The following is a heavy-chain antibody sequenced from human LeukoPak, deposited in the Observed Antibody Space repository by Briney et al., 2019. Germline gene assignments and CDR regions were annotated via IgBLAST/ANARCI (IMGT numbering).Heavy chain of an antibody. D-gene: IGHD3-3*01. J-gene: IGHJ3*02. Sequence: SETLSLTCTVSGGSISSYYWRWIRQPPGKGLEWIGYIYYSGSTNYNPSLKSRVTISVDTSTNQFSLKLSSVTAADTAVYYCARDTGRITIFGVVIASGAFDIWGQGTMVTVSS. V-gene: IGHV4-59*01. CDR2: IYYSGST. CDR1: GGSISSYY. CDR3: ARDTGRITIFGVVIASGAFDI.